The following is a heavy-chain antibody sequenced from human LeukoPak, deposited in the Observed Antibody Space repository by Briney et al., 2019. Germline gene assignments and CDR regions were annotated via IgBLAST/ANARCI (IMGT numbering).Heavy chain of an antibody. CDR2: IYYSGST. CDR1: GGSISSSSYY. CDR3: ARRSEPRRSNAGLRRELRRGAFDI. V-gene: IGHV4-39*01. D-gene: IGHD4-23*01. J-gene: IGHJ3*02. Sequence: SETLSLTCTVSGGSISSSSYYWGWIRQPPGKGLEWIGSIYYSGSTYYNPSLKSRVTISVDTSKNQFSLKLSSVTAADTAVYYCARRSEPRRSNAGLRRELRRGAFDIWGQGTMVTISS.